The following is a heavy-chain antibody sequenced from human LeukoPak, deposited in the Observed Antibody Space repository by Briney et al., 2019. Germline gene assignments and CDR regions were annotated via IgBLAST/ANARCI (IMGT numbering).Heavy chain of an antibody. D-gene: IGHD3-22*01. CDR3: ARDPVPEYYYDSSGYTDY. CDR1: GFTFSSYS. V-gene: IGHV3-21*01. Sequence: GGSLRLSCAASGFTFSSYSMNWVRQAPGKGLEWVSSISSSSSYIYYADSVKGRFTISRDNAKNTLYLQMNSLRAEDTAVYYCARDPVPEYYYDSSGYTDYWGQGTLVTVSS. J-gene: IGHJ4*02. CDR2: ISSSSSYI.